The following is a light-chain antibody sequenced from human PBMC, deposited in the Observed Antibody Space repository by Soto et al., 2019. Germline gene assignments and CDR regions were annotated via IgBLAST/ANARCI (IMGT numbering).Light chain of an antibody. Sequence: EIVLTQSPATLSWSPGERATLSCRASKIISTYLAWYQQKPGPAPRVLIYEASNRAPGIPARISGRGSGTDFTLTISSLEPEDFAIYYCQHRSSWPRMYTFGQGTKLEIK. J-gene: IGKJ2*01. CDR3: QHRSSWPRMYT. CDR1: KIISTY. CDR2: EAS. V-gene: IGKV3-11*01.